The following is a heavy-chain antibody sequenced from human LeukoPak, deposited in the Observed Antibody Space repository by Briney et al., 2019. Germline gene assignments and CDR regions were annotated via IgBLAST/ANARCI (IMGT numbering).Heavy chain of an antibody. CDR1: GASISGGTYY. CDR2: IYCTGST. Sequence: SETLSLTCSVSGASISGGTYYWGWFRHPPGKGLEWIGSIYCTGSTYDNPSLKSRVTISVDTSKNQFSLKLSSVTAADTAVYYCARRGGSGRAFDYWGQGTLVTVSS. J-gene: IGHJ4*02. D-gene: IGHD1-26*01. CDR3: ARRGGSGRAFDY. V-gene: IGHV4-39*01.